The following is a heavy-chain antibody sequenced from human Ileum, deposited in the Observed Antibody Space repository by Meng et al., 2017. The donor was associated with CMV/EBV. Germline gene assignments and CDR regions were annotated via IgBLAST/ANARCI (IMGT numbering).Heavy chain of an antibody. CDR3: ARGLYVWGSYRYFDY. Sequence: SGASSSNGSYYWSWIRHPAGKGLEWIGRVYTTANTNYNPSLKSRVTISVDTSKNQFSLKLSSVTAADTAVYYCARGLYVWGSYRYFDYWGQGTLVTVSS. V-gene: IGHV4-61*02. D-gene: IGHD3-16*02. J-gene: IGHJ4*02. CDR1: GASSSNGSYY. CDR2: VYTTANT.